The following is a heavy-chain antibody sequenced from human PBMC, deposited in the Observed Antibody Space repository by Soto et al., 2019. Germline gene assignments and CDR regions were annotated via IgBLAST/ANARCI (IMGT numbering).Heavy chain of an antibody. D-gene: IGHD2-15*01. V-gene: IGHV3-23*01. CDR3: AADPRQLYFEY. CDR2: ISGSGTYT. Sequence: EVQLLASGRGLVQPGGSLRLSCEASGLPFSSYAMSWVRQAPGKGPEWVSGISGSGTYTYYADSAKGRFTISRDNSKNTLYLQMNRLRAEDTAVYYCAADPRQLYFEYWGQGTLATVAS. J-gene: IGHJ4*02. CDR1: GLPFSSYA.